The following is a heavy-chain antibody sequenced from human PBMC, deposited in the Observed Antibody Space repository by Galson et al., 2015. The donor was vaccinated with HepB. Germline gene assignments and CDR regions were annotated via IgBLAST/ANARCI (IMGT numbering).Heavy chain of an antibody. V-gene: IGHV3-33*08. CDR1: GFSFRRFG. Sequence: SLRLSCAASGFSFRRFGMHWVRQAPGKGLEWVAGIWYDGSTSYYADSVKGRFTISRDISKSTLFLQMNSLRAEDTAVYYCVRDGGIIGAAPWDYWGQGTLVAVS. J-gene: IGHJ4*02. D-gene: IGHD6-6*01. CDR3: VRDGGIIGAAPWDY. CDR2: IWYDGSTS.